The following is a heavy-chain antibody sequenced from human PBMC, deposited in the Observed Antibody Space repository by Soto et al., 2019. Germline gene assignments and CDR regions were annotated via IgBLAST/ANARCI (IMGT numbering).Heavy chain of an antibody. D-gene: IGHD5-18*01. Sequence: QVQLVQSGAAVKKPGASVTVSCKASGYTFTIYGISWVRQAPGQGLEWMGWISAYNGNTNYAQKLQGRVTMTTDTSTSTAYMELRGRRSDDTAVYYCARREGGYSYGINDYWGQGTLVTVSS. CDR2: ISAYNGNT. J-gene: IGHJ4*02. CDR1: GYTFTIYG. CDR3: ARREGGYSYGINDY. V-gene: IGHV1-18*01.